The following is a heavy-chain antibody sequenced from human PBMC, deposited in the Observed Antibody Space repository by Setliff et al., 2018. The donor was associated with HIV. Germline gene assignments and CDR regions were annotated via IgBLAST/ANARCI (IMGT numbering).Heavy chain of an antibody. J-gene: IGHJ6*03. CDR1: GFTFSDYY. Sequence: PGGSLRLSCAASGFTFSDYYMSWIRQAPGKGLEWVSYISKNSFSIYYTDSVKGRFTVSRDNSRDTLYLQMNSLRAEDTAVYYCARAGVVEGYYYYYYMDVWGKGTTVTVSS. D-gene: IGHD2-15*01. V-gene: IGHV3-11*04. CDR2: ISKNSFSI. CDR3: ARAGVVEGYYYYYYMDV.